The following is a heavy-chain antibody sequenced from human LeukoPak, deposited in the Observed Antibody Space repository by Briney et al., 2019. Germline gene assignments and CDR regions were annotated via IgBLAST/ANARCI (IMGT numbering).Heavy chain of an antibody. Sequence: GGSLRLSCAASGFPFSSHAMSWVRQPPGKGLEWVAAISNGKTYYADSVRGRFAISRDDSTTTVYLHMNSLRDEDTALYHCVREAGYCAPVCVKTNWFDPWGQGTLVTVSS. CDR1: GFPFSSHA. D-gene: IGHD2-15*01. V-gene: IGHV3-23*01. CDR3: VREAGYCAPVCVKTNWFDP. CDR2: ISNGKT. J-gene: IGHJ5*02.